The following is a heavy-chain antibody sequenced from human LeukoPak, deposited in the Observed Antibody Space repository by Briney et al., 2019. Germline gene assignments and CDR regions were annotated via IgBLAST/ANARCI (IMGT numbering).Heavy chain of an antibody. CDR3: ASRSGGSYYYYYMDV. CDR1: GGSISSYY. J-gene: IGHJ6*03. Sequence: NPSETLSLTCTVSGGSISSYYWSWIRQPPGKGLEWIGYIYYSGSTNYNPSLKSRVTISVDTSKNQFSLKLSSVTAADTAVYYCASRSGGSYYYYYMDVWGKGTTVTVSS. CDR2: IYYSGST. D-gene: IGHD2-15*01. V-gene: IGHV4-59*08.